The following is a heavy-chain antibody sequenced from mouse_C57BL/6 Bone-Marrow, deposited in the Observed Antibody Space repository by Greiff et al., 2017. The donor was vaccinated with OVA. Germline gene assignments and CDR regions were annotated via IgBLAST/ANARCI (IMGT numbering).Heavy chain of an antibody. J-gene: IGHJ4*01. Sequence: EVQLQESGGGLVQPGGSLKLSCAASGFTFSDYGMAWVRQAPRKGPEWVAFISNLAYSIYYADTVTGRFTISRENAKNTLYLEMSSLRSEDTAMYYCARWHDYYYYAMDYWGQGTSVTVSS. CDR1: GFTFSDYG. CDR2: ISNLAYSI. D-gene: IGHD2-4*01. V-gene: IGHV5-15*01. CDR3: ARWHDYYYYAMDY.